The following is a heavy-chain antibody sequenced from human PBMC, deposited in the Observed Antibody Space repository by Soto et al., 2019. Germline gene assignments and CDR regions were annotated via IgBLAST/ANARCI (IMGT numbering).Heavy chain of an antibody. CDR2: INAGNGNT. V-gene: IGHV1-3*01. CDR1: GYTFTGYA. Sequence: ASVKVSCKASGYTFTGYAMHWVRQAPGQRLEWMGWINAGNGNTKYSQKFQGRVTITRDTSASTAYMEPSSPRSEDTAVYYCARAVAVAADFDYWGQGPLVTVST. D-gene: IGHD6-19*01. J-gene: IGHJ4*02. CDR3: ARAVAVAADFDY.